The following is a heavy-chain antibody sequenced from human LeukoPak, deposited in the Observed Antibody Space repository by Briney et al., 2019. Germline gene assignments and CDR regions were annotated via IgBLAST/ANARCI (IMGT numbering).Heavy chain of an antibody. CDR2: ISTSSSYI. CDR3: ALIVGVYYFDY. Sequence: GGSLRLSCASSGFTFSSYSMNWVRQARGKGLEWVSFISTSSSYIYYADSVKGRFTISRDNAKNSLYLQMNSLRAEDTAVYYCALIVGVYYFDYWGQGTLVTVSS. V-gene: IGHV3-21*01. CDR1: GFTFSSYS. J-gene: IGHJ4*02. D-gene: IGHD1-26*01.